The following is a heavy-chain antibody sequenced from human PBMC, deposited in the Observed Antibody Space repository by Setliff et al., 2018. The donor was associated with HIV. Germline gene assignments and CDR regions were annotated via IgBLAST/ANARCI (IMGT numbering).Heavy chain of an antibody. V-gene: IGHV7-4-1*02. CDR2: INTDTGSP. CDR3: TREVLRFDY. J-gene: IGHJ4*02. CDR1: GYTFTRYG. D-gene: IGHD4-17*01. Sequence: ASVKVSCKASGYTFTRYGISWVRQAPGQGLEWMGWINTDTGSPTYAQGVTGHFVFSLDTSVSTAYLQISSLQAEDTAVYYCTREVLRFDYWGQGTLVTVSS.